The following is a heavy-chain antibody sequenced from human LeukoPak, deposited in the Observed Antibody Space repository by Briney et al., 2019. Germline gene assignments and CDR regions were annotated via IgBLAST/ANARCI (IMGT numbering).Heavy chain of an antibody. J-gene: IGHJ4*02. Sequence: SETLSLTCTVSGYSISSGYYWGWIRQPPGKGLEWIGSIYHSGSTYYNPSLKSRVTISVDTSKNQFSLKLSSVTAADTAVYYCARDIYGDYYFDYWGQGTLVTVSS. V-gene: IGHV4-38-2*02. D-gene: IGHD4-17*01. CDR1: GYSISSGYY. CDR2: IYHSGST. CDR3: ARDIYGDYYFDY.